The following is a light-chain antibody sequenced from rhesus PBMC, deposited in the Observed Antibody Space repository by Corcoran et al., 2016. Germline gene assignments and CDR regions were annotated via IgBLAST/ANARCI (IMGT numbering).Light chain of an antibody. CDR1: QGISNY. CDR2: DAS. J-gene: IGKJ4*01. CDR3: QQRNYYPLT. V-gene: IGKV1-38*01. Sequence: DIQLTQSPSSLSASVGDRVTISCRASQGISNYVAWYQQKPGKFPKLLIHDASKLHIGVPSRFSGSGYGTDFTLTISSLQPEDFAVYFCQQRNYYPLTFGGGTKVEI.